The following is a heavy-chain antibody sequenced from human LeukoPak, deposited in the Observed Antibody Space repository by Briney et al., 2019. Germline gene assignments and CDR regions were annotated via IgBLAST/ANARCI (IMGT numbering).Heavy chain of an antibody. CDR2: IIPIFGTA. CDR1: GGTFSSYA. D-gene: IGHD5-18*01. J-gene: IGHJ6*02. CDR3: ANPSADTAMEGYYYYGMDV. Sequence: SVKVSCKASGGTFSSYAISWVRQAPGQGLEWMGGIIPIFGTANYAQKFQGRVTITADESTSTAYMELSSLRSEDTAVYYCANPSADTAMEGYYYYGMDVWGQGTTVTVSS. V-gene: IGHV1-69*01.